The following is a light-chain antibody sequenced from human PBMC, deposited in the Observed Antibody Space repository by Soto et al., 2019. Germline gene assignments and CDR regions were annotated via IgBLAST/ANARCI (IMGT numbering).Light chain of an antibody. V-gene: IGKV1-5*03. CDR3: QQFSESSRT. J-gene: IGKJ1*01. Sequence: DIQMTQSPSTLSASVGDRVTTTCRASQNIYTWLAWYQQKPGKAPKLLIYGASSLERGVPSRFSGSGSGTEFTLTISSLQPDDFAYYYCQQFSESSRTFGQGTRV. CDR1: QNIYTW. CDR2: GAS.